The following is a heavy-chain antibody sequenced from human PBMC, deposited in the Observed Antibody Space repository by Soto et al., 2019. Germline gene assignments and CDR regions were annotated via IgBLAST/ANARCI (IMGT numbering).Heavy chain of an antibody. V-gene: IGHV3-30*04. CDR1: GFPFRSYT. Sequence: QVQLVESGGGVVQPGRSLRLSCAASGFPFRSYTIHWVRQAPGKGLEWVEAISYDGSDKLYVGSVKGRFTLSRDNSMNTVYLQMDSLRVEDTAVYYCAREANTAMVIDNWGQGTLVTVSS. CDR3: AREANTAMVIDN. D-gene: IGHD5-18*01. J-gene: IGHJ4*02. CDR2: ISYDGSDK.